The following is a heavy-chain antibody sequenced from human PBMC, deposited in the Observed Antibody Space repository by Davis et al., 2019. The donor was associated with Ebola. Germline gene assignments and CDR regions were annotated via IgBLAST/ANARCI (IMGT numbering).Heavy chain of an antibody. V-gene: IGHV4-61*05. J-gene: IGHJ4*02. CDR2: IYYSGST. Sequence: SETLSLTCTVSGGSISSSSYYWGWIRQPPGKGLEWIGYIYYSGSTNYNPSLKSRVTISVDTSKNQFSLKLSSVTAADTAVYYCARQDIVLMDWGQGTLVTVSS. CDR3: ARQDIVLMD. D-gene: IGHD2-8*01. CDR1: GGSISSSSYY.